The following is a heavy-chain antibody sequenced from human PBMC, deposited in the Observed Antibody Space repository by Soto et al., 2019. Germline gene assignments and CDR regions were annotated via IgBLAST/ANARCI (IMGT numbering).Heavy chain of an antibody. Sequence: ASVKVSCKASGYTFTSYGFSWVRQAPGQGLEWMGWISPYNGKTNYAQNLQGRVSMTTDTSTTTAYMELRSLRSDDTAVYYCARPYDSSQSPRFDYWGQGTLVTVSS. V-gene: IGHV1-18*01. CDR2: ISPYNGKT. CDR1: GYTFTSYG. D-gene: IGHD3-22*01. CDR3: ARPYDSSQSPRFDY. J-gene: IGHJ4*02.